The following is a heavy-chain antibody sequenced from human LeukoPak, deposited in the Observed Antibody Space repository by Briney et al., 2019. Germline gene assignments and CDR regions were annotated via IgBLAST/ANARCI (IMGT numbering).Heavy chain of an antibody. CDR1: GGTFSSYT. CDR2: IIPILGIA. J-gene: IGHJ5*02. CDR3: AREAIAARPSWFDP. Sequence: SVEVSCKASGGTFSSYTISWVRQAPGQGLEWMGRIIPILGIANYAQKFQGRVTITADKSTSTAYMELSSLRSEDTAVYYCAREAIAARPSWFDPWGQGTLVTVSS. D-gene: IGHD6-6*01. V-gene: IGHV1-69*04.